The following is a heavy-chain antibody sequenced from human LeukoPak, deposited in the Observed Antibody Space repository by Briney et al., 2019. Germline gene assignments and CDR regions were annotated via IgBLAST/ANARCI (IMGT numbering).Heavy chain of an antibody. Sequence: GASVKVSCKASGYTFTSYGISWVRQAPGQGLEWMGWISAYNGNTNYAQKLQGRVTMTTDTSTSTAYMELRSLRSDDTAVYYCATAHTYYDVLTGYYEFDNWGQGTLVTVSS. CDR2: ISAYNGNT. V-gene: IGHV1-18*01. CDR1: GYTFTSYG. CDR3: ATAHTYYDVLTGYYEFDN. D-gene: IGHD3-9*01. J-gene: IGHJ4*02.